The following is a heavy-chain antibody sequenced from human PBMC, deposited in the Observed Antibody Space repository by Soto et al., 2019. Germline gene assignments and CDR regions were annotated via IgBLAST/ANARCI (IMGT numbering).Heavy chain of an antibody. CDR2: ITPFSGDV. J-gene: IGHJ4*02. CDR1: GNTFTYRY. D-gene: IGHD3-22*01. CDR3: ARDAFGSSGYYYLNY. V-gene: IGHV1-45*02. Sequence: SVKVSCKALGNTFTYRYLHWVRQAPGQALEWMGWITPFSGDVHYAQKFQERVTITRDTSTSTVYMELSSLRSEDTAVYYCARDAFGSSGYYYLNYWGQGTLVTVSS.